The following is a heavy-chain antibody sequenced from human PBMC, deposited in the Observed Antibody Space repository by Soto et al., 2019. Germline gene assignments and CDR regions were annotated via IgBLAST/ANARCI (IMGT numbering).Heavy chain of an antibody. V-gene: IGHV3-72*01. J-gene: IGHJ4*02. Sequence: EVQLVESGGGLVQPGGSLRLSCAASGFTFSDHYMDWVRQAPGKGLEWVGRSRNKANSYSTEYAASVKGRSTISRAESKNSLYLQMNSLKTEDTAVYYCARFSGSYTTGLDYWGQGTLVTVSS. CDR1: GFTFSDHY. D-gene: IGHD1-26*01. CDR3: ARFSGSYTTGLDY. CDR2: SRNKANSYST.